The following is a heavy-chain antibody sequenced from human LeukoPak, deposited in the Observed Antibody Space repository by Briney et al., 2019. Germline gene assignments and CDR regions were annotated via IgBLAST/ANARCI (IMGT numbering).Heavy chain of an antibody. V-gene: IGHV3-48*03. CDR2: ISSSGTTK. D-gene: IGHD5-24*01. CDR3: ARDRRRDGNNYLDY. J-gene: IGHJ4*02. Sequence: GRSLRLSCAASGFTFSSYEMNWVRQAPGKGLEWVSYISSSGTTKYYADSVKGRFTISRDNAKDSLYLQMNSLRAEDTALYYCARDRRRDGNNYLDYWGQGALVTVSS. CDR1: GFTFSSYE.